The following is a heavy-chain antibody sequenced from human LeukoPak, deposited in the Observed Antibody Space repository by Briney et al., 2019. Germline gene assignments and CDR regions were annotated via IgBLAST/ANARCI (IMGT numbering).Heavy chain of an antibody. D-gene: IGHD4-17*01. CDR3: ARVNYGDYGVLDY. J-gene: IGHJ4*02. Sequence: KTSETLSLTCTVSGGSISSGDYYWSWIRQPPGKGLEWIGYIYYSGSAYYNPSLKSRVTISVDTSKNQFSLMLSSVTAADTAVYYCARVNYGDYGVLDYWGQGTLVTVSS. V-gene: IGHV4-30-4*01. CDR2: IYYSGSA. CDR1: GGSISSGDYY.